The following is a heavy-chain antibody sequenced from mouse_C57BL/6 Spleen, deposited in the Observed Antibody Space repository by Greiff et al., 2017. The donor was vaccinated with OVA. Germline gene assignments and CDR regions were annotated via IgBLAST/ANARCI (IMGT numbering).Heavy chain of an antibody. V-gene: IGHV1-77*01. CDR3: ARHYGSSPWFAY. CDR2: IGPGSGST. CDR1: GYTFTDYY. D-gene: IGHD1-1*01. Sequence: VQLQQSGAELVQPGASVKISCKASGYTFTDYYINWVKQRPGQGLEWIGKIGPGSGSTYYNEKFKVKATLTADKSSSTAYMQRSSLTSEDSAVYFCARHYGSSPWFAYWGKGTLVTVSA. J-gene: IGHJ3*01.